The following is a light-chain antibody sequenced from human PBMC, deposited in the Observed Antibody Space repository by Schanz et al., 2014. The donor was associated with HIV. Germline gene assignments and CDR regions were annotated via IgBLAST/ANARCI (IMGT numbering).Light chain of an antibody. J-gene: IGLJ3*02. CDR1: SSDIGYYKR. CDR3: SSYAGSNNGV. Sequence: QSALTQPASVSGSPGQSVTISCTGTSSDIGYYKRVSWYQQPPGTAPKLMIYDVNNRPSGISYRFSGSKSGNTASLTISGLQAEDEADYYCSSYAGSNNGVFGGGTKLPVL. V-gene: IGLV2-18*02. CDR2: DVN.